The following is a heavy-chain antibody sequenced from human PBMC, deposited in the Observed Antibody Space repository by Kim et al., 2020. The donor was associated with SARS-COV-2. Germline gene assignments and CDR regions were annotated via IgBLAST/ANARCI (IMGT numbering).Heavy chain of an antibody. CDR1: GFTFGDYA. D-gene: IGHD5-12*01. V-gene: IGHV3-49*03. CDR2: IRSKAYGGTT. CDR3: TRDLRGYSGYDLGF. J-gene: IGHJ4*02. Sequence: GGSLRLSCTASGFTFGDYAMSWFRQAPGQGLEWEGFIRSKAYGGTTEYAASVKGRFTISRDDSKSIAYLQMNSLKTEDTAVYYCTRDLRGYSGYDLGFWGQGTLVTVSS.